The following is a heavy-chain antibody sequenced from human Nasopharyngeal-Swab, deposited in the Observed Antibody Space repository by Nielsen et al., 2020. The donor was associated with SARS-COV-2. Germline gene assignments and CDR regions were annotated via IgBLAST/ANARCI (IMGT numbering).Heavy chain of an antibody. CDR3: ARNWGYYDFLSGYPNWFDP. J-gene: IGHJ5*02. CDR2: ISAYNGNT. V-gene: IGHV1-18*04. CDR1: GYTFTSYG. D-gene: IGHD3-3*01. Sequence: ASVQVSCKASGYTFTSYGISWVRQAPAQGLEWMGWISAYNGNTNYAQKLQGRVTMTPDTSTSTAYMELRSLRSDDTAVYYCARNWGYYDFLSGYPNWFDPWGQGTLVTVSS.